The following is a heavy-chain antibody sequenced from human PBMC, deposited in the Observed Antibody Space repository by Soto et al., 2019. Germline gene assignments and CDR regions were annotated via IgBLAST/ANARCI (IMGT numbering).Heavy chain of an antibody. CDR1: GDSVSSNSAA. J-gene: IGHJ6*02. CDR2: TYYRSKWYN. Sequence: PSQTRSLTWAISGDSVSSNSAAWNWIRQSPSRGLEWLGRTYYRSKWYNDYAVSVKSRITINPDTSKNQFSLQLNSVTPEDTAVYYCARDQAAAAGPGYGMDVWGQGTTVTVSS. V-gene: IGHV6-1*01. CDR3: ARDQAAAAGPGYGMDV. D-gene: IGHD6-13*01.